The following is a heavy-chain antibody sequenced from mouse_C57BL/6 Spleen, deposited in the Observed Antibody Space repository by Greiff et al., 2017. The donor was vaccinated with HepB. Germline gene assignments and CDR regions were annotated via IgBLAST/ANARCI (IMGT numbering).Heavy chain of an antibody. D-gene: IGHD1-3*01. CDR1: GYTLTEYT. Sequence: QVQLQQSGAELVKPGASVKLSCKASGYTLTEYTIHWVKQRSGQGLEWIGWFYPGSGSIKYNEKFKDKATLTADKSSGTVYMELSRVTYEDTAVYFCAGHGKWAYFDYWGQGTTLTVSS. CDR3: AGHGKWAYFDY. J-gene: IGHJ2*01. V-gene: IGHV1-62-2*01. CDR2: FYPGSGSI.